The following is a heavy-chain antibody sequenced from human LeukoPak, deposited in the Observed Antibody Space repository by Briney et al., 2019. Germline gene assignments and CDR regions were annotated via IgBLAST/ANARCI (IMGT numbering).Heavy chain of an antibody. V-gene: IGHV3-21*01. CDR1: GFTLSTIS. CDR3: ASHGMDV. Sequence: GGSLRLSCAASGFTLSTISMNWVRQSPGKGLEWVSSISRSSSIHYADSVKGRFTISRDNAKNSLYLQMNSLRVEDTAIYHCASHGMDVWGQGTTVTVSS. CDR2: ISRSSSI. J-gene: IGHJ6*02.